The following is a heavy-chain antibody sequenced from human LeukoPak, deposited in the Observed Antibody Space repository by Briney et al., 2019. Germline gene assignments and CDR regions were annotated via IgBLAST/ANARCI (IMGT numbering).Heavy chain of an antibody. CDR1: GFTFSNYA. CDR2: ILGSGVTT. D-gene: IGHD3-9*01. Sequence: AGGSLRLSCAASGFTFSNYAMSWVRQAPGKGLEWVSAILGSGVTTYYADSVKGRFTVSRDNSKSTLYLQMNTLRAEDTALYYCAKWGGYDVLTGYYVPDYWGQGTLVTVSS. J-gene: IGHJ4*02. CDR3: AKWGGYDVLTGYYVPDY. V-gene: IGHV3-23*01.